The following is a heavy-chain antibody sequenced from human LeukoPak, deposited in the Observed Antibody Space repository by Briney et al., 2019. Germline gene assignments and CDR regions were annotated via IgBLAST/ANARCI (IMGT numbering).Heavy chain of an antibody. Sequence: GGSLRLSCAASGFTFSSYAMSWVRQAPGKGLEWVSAISGSGGSTYYADSVKGRFTISRDNSKNTLYLQMNSLRAEDTAVYSCARAMYSGTWYPFDYWGQGTLVPVSS. CDR3: ARAMYSGTWYPFDY. V-gene: IGHV3-23*01. D-gene: IGHD6-13*01. J-gene: IGHJ4*02. CDR1: GFTFSSYA. CDR2: ISGSGGST.